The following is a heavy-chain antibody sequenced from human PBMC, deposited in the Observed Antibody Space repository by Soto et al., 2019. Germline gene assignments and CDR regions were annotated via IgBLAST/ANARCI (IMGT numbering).Heavy chain of an antibody. J-gene: IGHJ5*02. Sequence: SETLSLTCAVYGGSFSGYYWSWIRQPPGKGLEWIGEINHSGSANYNPSLESRVTISVDTSKNQFSLKVSSVTAADTAVYYCGRGVPGYGSGSPDHTYNWFDPWGQGTQVTVSS. CDR3: GRGVPGYGSGSPDHTYNWFDP. V-gene: IGHV4-34*01. D-gene: IGHD3-10*01. CDR2: INHSGSA. CDR1: GGSFSGYY.